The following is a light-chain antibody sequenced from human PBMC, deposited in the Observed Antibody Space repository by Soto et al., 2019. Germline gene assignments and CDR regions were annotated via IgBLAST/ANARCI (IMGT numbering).Light chain of an antibody. CDR1: QSVSIH. CDR2: GSS. J-gene: IGKJ1*01. V-gene: IGKV3-20*01. Sequence: EIVLTQSPGTLSVSLGERATLSCRASQSVSIHLAWYQQKPGQAPRLLIYGSSSRATGIPDRFSGSGSGTDFTLTISSLEPEDFAVYYCQQYGSSPQDTFGQGTKVDI. CDR3: QQYGSSPQDT.